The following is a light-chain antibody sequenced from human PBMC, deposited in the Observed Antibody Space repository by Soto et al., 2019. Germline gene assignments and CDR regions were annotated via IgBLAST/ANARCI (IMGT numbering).Light chain of an antibody. CDR3: AAWDDSLNGPV. V-gene: IGLV1-44*01. Sequence: QLVLTQPPSASGTPGQRVTISCSGSSSNIGSNTVNWYQQLPGTAPKLLIYSNNQRPSGVPDRFSGSKSGTSASLAISGLQSEDEADYYCAAWDDSLNGPVFGGGTKVTVL. J-gene: IGLJ3*02. CDR2: SNN. CDR1: SSNIGSNT.